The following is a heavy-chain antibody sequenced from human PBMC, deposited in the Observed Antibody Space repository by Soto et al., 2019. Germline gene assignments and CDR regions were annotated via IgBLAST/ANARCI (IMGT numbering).Heavy chain of an antibody. CDR1: GFTFSNFA. CDR3: ANPMPKTGTTFGF. Sequence: QLLESGGGFVQPGGSLRLSCVASGFTFSNFAMAWVRQAPGEGLEWVSAISGSGDDTFYADSMKGRFTISRDNSKDTLYLKINSLRAEDTAVYYCANPMPKTGTTFGFWGQGTLVTVSS. J-gene: IGHJ4*02. CDR2: ISGSGDDT. V-gene: IGHV3-23*01. D-gene: IGHD1-1*01.